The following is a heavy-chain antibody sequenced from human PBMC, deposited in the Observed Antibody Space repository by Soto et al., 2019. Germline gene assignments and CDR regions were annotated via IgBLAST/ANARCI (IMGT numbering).Heavy chain of an antibody. CDR2: IYYSGST. CDR3: ARRTVNIRTFYSGLKTHCFDY. CDR1: GDSMSSRDYY. J-gene: IGHJ4*02. V-gene: IGHV4-39*01. D-gene: IGHD6-19*01. Sequence: PSETLSLTCAVSGDSMSSRDYYWGWIRQPPGKGLEWIGSIYYSGSTYYNQSLQSRVAISVDTSKNQFSLKLKSVTAADTAIYYCARRTVNIRTFYSGLKTHCFDYWGQGAPVTVSS.